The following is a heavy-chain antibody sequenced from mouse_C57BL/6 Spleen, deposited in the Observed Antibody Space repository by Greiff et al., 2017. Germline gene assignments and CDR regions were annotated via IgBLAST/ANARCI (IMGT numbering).Heavy chain of an antibody. CDR1: GYTFTDYE. CDR3: TRIWDGYYFDY. V-gene: IGHV1-15*01. J-gene: IGHJ2*01. Sequence: LVESGAELVRPGASVTLSCKASGYTFTDYEMHWVKQTPVHGLEWIGAIDPETGGTAYNQKFKGKAILTADKSSSTAYMELRSLTSEDSAVYYCTRIWDGYYFDYWGQGTTLTVSS. CDR2: IDPETGGT. D-gene: IGHD4-1*01.